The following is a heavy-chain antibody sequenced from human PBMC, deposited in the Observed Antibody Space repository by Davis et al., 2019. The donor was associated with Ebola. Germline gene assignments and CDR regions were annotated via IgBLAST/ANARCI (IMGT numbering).Heavy chain of an antibody. J-gene: IGHJ5*02. V-gene: IGHV3-23*01. CDR3: ANGNYDSSGYWGYWFDP. CDR2: ISGSGGST. D-gene: IGHD3-22*01. CDR1: GFIFRSYV. Sequence: GESLKISCAASGFIFRSYVMSWVRQAPGKGLEWVSAISGSGGSTYYADSVKGRFTISRDNSKNTLYLQMNSLRAEDTAVYYCANGNYDSSGYWGYWFDPWGQGTLVTVSS.